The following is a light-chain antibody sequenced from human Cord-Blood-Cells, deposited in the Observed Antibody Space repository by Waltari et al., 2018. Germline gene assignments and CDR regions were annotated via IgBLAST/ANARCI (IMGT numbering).Light chain of an antibody. J-gene: IGKJ2*01. V-gene: IGKV1-5*03. CDR3: QQYNSYSLYT. Sequence: DIQTTQSPSTLSASVGDRVTITCRASQSISSWLAWYQQKPGKAPKLLIYKASSLESGVPSRFSGSGSGTEFTLTISSLQPDDFATYYCQQYNSYSLYTFGQGTKLEIK. CDR1: QSISSW. CDR2: KAS.